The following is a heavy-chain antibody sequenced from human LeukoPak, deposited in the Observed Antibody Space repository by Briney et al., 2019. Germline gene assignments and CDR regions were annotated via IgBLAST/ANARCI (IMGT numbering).Heavy chain of an antibody. CDR2: ISCTGSYI. CDR1: GFTLSPYS. Sequence: GSLRLSFAASGFTLSPYSMNWVRPAPGKGLEWVSSISCTGSYIYYADSVKGRFTISRDNAKNSLYLQMNSLRAEDTAVYYCAKIYSSSSSWGQGTLVTVSP. CDR3: AKIYSSSSS. D-gene: IGHD6-6*01. V-gene: IGHV3-21*01. J-gene: IGHJ5*02.